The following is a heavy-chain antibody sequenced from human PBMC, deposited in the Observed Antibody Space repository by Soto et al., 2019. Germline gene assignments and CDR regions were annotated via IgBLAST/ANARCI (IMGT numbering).Heavy chain of an antibody. Sequence: GGSLRLSCAASGFTFSGYVMHWVRQAPGKGLEWVAFIWYDGNKKYYTDYVKGQFTITRANSENTLYLQMNSLRAEDTAVYYWERDFEVSGVCRGYSSAFPNGHYYYYGMDVWGQGTTVTVSS. J-gene: IGHJ6*02. CDR3: ERDFEVSGVCRGYSSAFPNGHYYYYGMDV. D-gene: IGHD6-25*01. CDR2: IWYDGNKK. CDR1: GFTFSGYV. V-gene: IGHV3-33*01.